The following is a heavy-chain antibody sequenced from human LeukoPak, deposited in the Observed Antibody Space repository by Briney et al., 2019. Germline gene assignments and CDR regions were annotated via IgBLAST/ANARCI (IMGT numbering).Heavy chain of an antibody. CDR2: ISSSSSYI. D-gene: IGHD6-19*01. V-gene: IGHV3-21*01. CDR3: ARAGYSSGRIDY. J-gene: IGHJ4*02. CDR1: GFTFSSYS. Sequence: PGGSLRLSCAASGFTFSSYSMNWVRQAPGKGLEWVSSISSSSSYIYYADSVKGRFTISRDNAKNSLYLQMNSPRAEDTAVYYCARAGYSSGRIDYWGQGTLVTVSS.